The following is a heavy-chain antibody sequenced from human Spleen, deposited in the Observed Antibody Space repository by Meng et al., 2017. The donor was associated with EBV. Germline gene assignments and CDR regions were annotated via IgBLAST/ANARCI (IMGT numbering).Heavy chain of an antibody. Sequence: QGQLQASGPGLGKPPGTLSLTCAVSGGSISGTNWWTWVRQPPGKKLEWIGEIHHGGNTNYNPSLKSRVTMSVDKSKNQFSLKLSSMTAADTAIYYCASYSSYDFLFDYWGQGTLVTVSS. V-gene: IGHV4-4*03. D-gene: IGHD3-3*01. CDR1: GGSISGTNW. CDR3: ASYSSYDFLFDY. J-gene: IGHJ4*02. CDR2: IHHGGNT.